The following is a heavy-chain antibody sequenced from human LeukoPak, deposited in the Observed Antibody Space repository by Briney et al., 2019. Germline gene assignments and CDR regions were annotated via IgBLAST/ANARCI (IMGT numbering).Heavy chain of an antibody. Sequence: GGSLRLSCAASGFTFSSYSMNWVRQAPGKGLEWVSSISSSSSYIYYADSVKGRFTISRDNAKNSLYLQMNSLRAEDTAVYYCARHRAGYSSSWYADYWGQGTLVTVSS. J-gene: IGHJ4*02. CDR3: ARHRAGYSSSWYADY. D-gene: IGHD6-13*01. CDR1: GFTFSSYS. CDR2: ISSSSSYI. V-gene: IGHV3-21*01.